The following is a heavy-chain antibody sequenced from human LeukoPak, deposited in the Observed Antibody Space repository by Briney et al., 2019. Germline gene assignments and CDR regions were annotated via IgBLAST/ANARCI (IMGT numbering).Heavy chain of an antibody. V-gene: IGHV1-3*01. CDR3: ARVLCSSTSCYSSPWFDP. Sequence: ASVKVSCKASGYTFTSYAMHWVRQAPGQRLEWMGWINAGNGNTKYSQKFQGRVTITRNTSISTAYMELSSLRSEDTAVYYCARVLCSSTSCYSSPWFDPWGQGTLVTVSS. D-gene: IGHD2-2*01. J-gene: IGHJ5*02. CDR2: INAGNGNT. CDR1: GYTFTSYA.